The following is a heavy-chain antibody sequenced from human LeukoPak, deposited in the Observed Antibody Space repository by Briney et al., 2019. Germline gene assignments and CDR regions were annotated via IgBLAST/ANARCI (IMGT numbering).Heavy chain of an antibody. V-gene: IGHV3-33*01. J-gene: IGHJ4*02. CDR1: GFTFSSYG. D-gene: IGHD3-22*01. CDR2: IWYDGSNK. Sequence: GRSLRLSCAASGFTFSSYGMHWVRQAPGKGLEWVAVIWYDGSNKYYADSVKGRFTISRDNSKNTLYLQMNSLRAEDTAVYYCARDPYDSSGYYYVQTPYHFDYWGQGTLVTVSS. CDR3: ARDPYDSSGYYYVQTPYHFDY.